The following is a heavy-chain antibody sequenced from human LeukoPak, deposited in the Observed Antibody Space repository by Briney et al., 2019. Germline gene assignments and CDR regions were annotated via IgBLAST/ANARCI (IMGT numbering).Heavy chain of an antibody. J-gene: IGHJ4*02. V-gene: IGHV1-18*01. CDR2: INAYNGDT. Sequence: ASVKDSCKASNYSFTSYGISWVRQAPGQGLEWMAWINAYNGDTNYAQKLQGRVTLTTETSTSTAYMELRSLRSEDTAVYYCARGVYSLIDYWGQGTLVTVSS. CDR1: NYSFTSYG. CDR3: ARGVYSLIDY. D-gene: IGHD5-18*01.